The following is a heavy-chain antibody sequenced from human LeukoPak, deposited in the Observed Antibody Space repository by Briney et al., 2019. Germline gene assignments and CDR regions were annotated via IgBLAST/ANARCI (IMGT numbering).Heavy chain of an antibody. V-gene: IGHV3-21*01. J-gene: IGHJ4*02. CDR1: GFTFSSYS. D-gene: IGHD3-22*01. Sequence: GGSLRLSCAASGFTFSSYSMNWVRQAPGKGLEWVSSISSSSSYIYYADSVKGRFTISRDNAKNSLYLQMNSLRAEDTAVYYCARDFFDYYDSSGYYYPGEPFDYWGQGTLVTVSS. CDR3: ARDFFDYYDSSGYYYPGEPFDY. CDR2: ISSSSSYI.